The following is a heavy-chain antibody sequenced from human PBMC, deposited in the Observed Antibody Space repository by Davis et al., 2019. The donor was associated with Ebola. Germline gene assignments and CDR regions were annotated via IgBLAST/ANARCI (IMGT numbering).Heavy chain of an antibody. CDR1: GFTFSSYS. Sequence: GESLKISCAASGFTFSSYSMNWVRQAPGKGLEWVSSIISSSSYIYYADSVKGRFTISRDNAKNTLFLQMNSLRADDTAVYYCARDVAGRAGYWGQGTLVTVSS. D-gene: IGHD1-14*01. CDR3: ARDVAGRAGY. CDR2: IISSSSYI. J-gene: IGHJ4*02. V-gene: IGHV3-21*01.